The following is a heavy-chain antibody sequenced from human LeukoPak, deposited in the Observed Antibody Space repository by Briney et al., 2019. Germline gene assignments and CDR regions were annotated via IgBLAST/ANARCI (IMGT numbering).Heavy chain of an antibody. D-gene: IGHD3-22*01. Sequence: GSSVKVSCKASGGTFSSYAISWVRQAPGQGLEWMGGIIPIFGTANYAQKFQGRVTITADESTSTAYMELSSLRSEDTAVYYCARVTHYYDSSGYSPNDAFDIWGQGTMVTVSS. V-gene: IGHV1-69*01. J-gene: IGHJ3*02. CDR3: ARVTHYYDSSGYSPNDAFDI. CDR1: GGTFSSYA. CDR2: IIPIFGTA.